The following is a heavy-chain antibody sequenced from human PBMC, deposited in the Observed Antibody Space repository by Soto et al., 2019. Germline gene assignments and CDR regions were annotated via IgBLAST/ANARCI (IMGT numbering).Heavy chain of an antibody. Sequence: GGSLRLSCAASGVTFSSYWMSWVRQAPGKGLEWVANIKQDGSEKYYVDSVKGRFTISRDNAKNSLYLQMNSLRAEDTAVYYCARDEGYCSGGSCQSEYYYYYMDVWGKGTTVTVSS. CDR1: GVTFSSYW. CDR3: ARDEGYCSGGSCQSEYYYYYMDV. J-gene: IGHJ6*03. V-gene: IGHV3-7*01. D-gene: IGHD2-15*01. CDR2: IKQDGSEK.